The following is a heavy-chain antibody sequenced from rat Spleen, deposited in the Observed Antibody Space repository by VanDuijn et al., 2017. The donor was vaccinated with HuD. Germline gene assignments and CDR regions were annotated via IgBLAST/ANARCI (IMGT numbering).Heavy chain of an antibody. CDR3: ASHGYNAYFDY. J-gene: IGHJ2*01. CDR2: IYYAYSKM. Sequence: EVKLVESGGGLVQPGNSLTLSCVASGFTFSNYGMHWIRQAPKKGLEWIAMIYYAYSKMYYADTVKGRFTISRDKSKNTLYLQMDSLRSADTATYDCASHGYNAYFDYWGQGVMVTVSS. CDR1: GFTFSNYG. D-gene: IGHD1-9*01. V-gene: IGHV5-54*01.